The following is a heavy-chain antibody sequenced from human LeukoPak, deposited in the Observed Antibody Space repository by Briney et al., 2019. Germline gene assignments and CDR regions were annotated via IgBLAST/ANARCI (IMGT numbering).Heavy chain of an antibody. V-gene: IGHV3-48*02. CDR3: ARDRDYAFDY. Sequence: LPGGSLRLSCAASGFTSSSYALNWVRQAPGKGLEWISYINSDIYSNTIYYADTVKGRFTISRDNGKNSLYLQMNSLRDEDTAVYYCARDRDYAFDYWGQGTLVTVSS. J-gene: IGHJ4*02. D-gene: IGHD4-17*01. CDR1: GFTSSSYA. CDR2: INSDIYSNTI.